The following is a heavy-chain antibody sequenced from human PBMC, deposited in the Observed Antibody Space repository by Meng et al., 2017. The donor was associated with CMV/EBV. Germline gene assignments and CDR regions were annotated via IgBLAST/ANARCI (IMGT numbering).Heavy chain of an antibody. CDR2: ISWEGRSN. Sequence: FDDDAMHWVSQAPGESVEWVSRISWEGRSNYYADSVKDRFTIPRENSKTSLYLQMNSLRADDTALYYCAKGRGTAYYYGSGSWGQFDYWGQGTLVTVSS. J-gene: IGHJ4*02. D-gene: IGHD3-10*01. V-gene: IGHV3-43D*03. CDR3: AKGRGTAYYYGSGSWGQFDY. CDR1: FDDDA.